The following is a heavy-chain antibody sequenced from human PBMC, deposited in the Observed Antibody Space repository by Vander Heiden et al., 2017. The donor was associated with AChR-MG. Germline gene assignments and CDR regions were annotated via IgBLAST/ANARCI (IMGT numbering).Heavy chain of an antibody. V-gene: IGHV1-69*06. D-gene: IGHD3-3*01. CDR1: GGSFDNYA. Sequence: VQLVQSGAEVTKPGSSVKGSCKASGGSFDNYAITWVRQVPGQGLEWMGGITPIFGTANYSQKFQGRVTITADKSTSTAYMELSSLRSEDTAVYYCARGRGLLRFLQWLYYFDFWGQGTLVTVSS. CDR3: ARGRGLLRFLQWLYYFDF. J-gene: IGHJ4*02. CDR2: ITPIFGTA.